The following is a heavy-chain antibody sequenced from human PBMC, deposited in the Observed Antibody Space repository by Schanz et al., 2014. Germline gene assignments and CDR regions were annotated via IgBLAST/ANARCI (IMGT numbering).Heavy chain of an antibody. J-gene: IGHJ4*02. Sequence: EVQLVESGGGLVQPGGSLRLSCAVSGFTVSSNHMSWVRQAPGKGLEWVSAISGSGSYIHYADSVKGRFTISRDNAKNTLYLQMNSLRAEDTAVYYCAKLSSSGRLAGYFDYWGQGALVTVSS. V-gene: IGHV3-21*01. D-gene: IGHD6-19*01. CDR2: ISGSGSYI. CDR1: GFTVSSNH. CDR3: AKLSSSGRLAGYFDY.